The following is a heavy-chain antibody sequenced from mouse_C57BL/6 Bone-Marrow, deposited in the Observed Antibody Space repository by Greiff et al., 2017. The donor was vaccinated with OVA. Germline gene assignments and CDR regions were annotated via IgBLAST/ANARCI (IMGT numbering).Heavy chain of an antibody. Sequence: EVMLVESGGGLVQPGGSLKLSCAASGFTFSDYGMAWVRQAPRKGPEWVAFSSNLAYSIYYADTVTGRFTISRENAKNTLYLEMSSLRSEDTAMDYCARQDGYSLDYWGQGTTLTVSS. V-gene: IGHV5-15*01. CDR1: GFTFSDYG. D-gene: IGHD2-3*01. CDR3: ARQDGYSLDY. J-gene: IGHJ2*01. CDR2: SSNLAYSI.